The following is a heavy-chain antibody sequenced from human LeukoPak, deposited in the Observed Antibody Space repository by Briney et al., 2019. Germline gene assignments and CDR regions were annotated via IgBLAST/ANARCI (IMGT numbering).Heavy chain of an antibody. D-gene: IGHD3-10*01. CDR2: IYYSGST. CDR3: AGHLRRVYGSGSYGWFDP. CDR1: GGSISSSSYY. V-gene: IGHV4-39*01. J-gene: IGHJ5*02. Sequence: SETLSLTCTVSGGSISSSSYYWGWIRQPPGKGLEWIANIYYSGSTYYNPSLKSRVTIFVDTSKNQLSLKLSAVTAADTAVYYCAGHLRRVYGSGSYGWFDPWGQGTLVTVSS.